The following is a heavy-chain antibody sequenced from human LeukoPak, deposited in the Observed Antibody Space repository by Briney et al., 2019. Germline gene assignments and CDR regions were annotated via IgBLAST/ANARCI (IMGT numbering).Heavy chain of an antibody. CDR3: GRGPVTRYCTRGSCHWVLDP. CDR2: INHSGST. J-gene: IGHJ5*02. D-gene: IGHD2-8*01. V-gene: IGHV4-34*01. CDR1: GGSFSGYY. Sequence: PSETLSLTCAVYGGSFSGYYWSWIRQPPGKGLEWIGEINHSGSTNYNPSLKSRVTISVDTSKNQFSLKLSSVTAAHTAVYYCGRGPVTRYCTRGSCHWVLDPWGQGTLVTVSS.